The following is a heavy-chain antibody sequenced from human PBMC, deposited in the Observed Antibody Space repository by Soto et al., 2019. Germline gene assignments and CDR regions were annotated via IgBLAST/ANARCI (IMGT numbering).Heavy chain of an antibody. CDR2: ISSDGSIT. CDR1: GLTFSDKW. V-gene: IGHV3-74*01. J-gene: IGHJ4*02. D-gene: IGHD6-13*01. Sequence: EVQLVESGGGLFQPGGSLRLSCAAAGLTFSDKWLHWVRQAPGRGLEWVSRISSDGSITTYADSVKGRFTISRDNAKSTLYLQMSGLRAEDTAVYYCVSPYIASWYCFDYWGQGTLVTVSS. CDR3: VSPYIASWYCFDY.